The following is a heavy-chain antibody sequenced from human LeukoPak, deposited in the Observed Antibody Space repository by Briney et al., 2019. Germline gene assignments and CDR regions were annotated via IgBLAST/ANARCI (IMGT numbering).Heavy chain of an antibody. V-gene: IGHV3-33*01. J-gene: IGHJ4*02. CDR3: ARSTSSEYDIYHFDY. CDR2: IWYDGNNK. CDR1: GFTFSRYG. Sequence: PGGSLRLSCAASGFTFSRYGMHWVRQAPGKGREWVGVIWYDGNNKYYADSVKGRFTISRDNSKNTLYLQMNSLRAEDTAVYYCARSTSSEYDIYHFDYWGQGTLVTVSS. D-gene: IGHD3-9*01.